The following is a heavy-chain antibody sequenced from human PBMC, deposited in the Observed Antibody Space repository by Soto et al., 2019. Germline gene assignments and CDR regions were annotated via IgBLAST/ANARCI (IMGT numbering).Heavy chain of an antibody. CDR3: AVVVTALNWFDP. J-gene: IGHJ5*02. CDR1: GYTLTELS. D-gene: IGHD2-21*02. V-gene: IGHV1-24*01. Sequence: ASVKVSCKVSGYTLTELSMHWVRQAPGKGLERMGGFDPEDGETIYAQKFQGRVTMTEDTSTDTAYMELSSLRSEDTAVYYCAVVVTALNWFDPWGQGTQVTVSS. CDR2: FDPEDGET.